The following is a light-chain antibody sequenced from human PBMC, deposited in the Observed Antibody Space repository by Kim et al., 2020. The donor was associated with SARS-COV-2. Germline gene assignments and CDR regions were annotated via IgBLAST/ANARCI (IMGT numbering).Light chain of an antibody. Sequence: APGKTGRSNCGGKNMGSKRVHWYQIKPGQAHGLVIYYDSDRPSGNPERFSGSNSGNTDTLTISRVEAGDEADYYCQVWDSSRDHRVFGGGTQLTV. V-gene: IGLV3-21*04. J-gene: IGLJ3*02. CDR1: NMGSKR. CDR3: QVWDSSRDHRV. CDR2: YDS.